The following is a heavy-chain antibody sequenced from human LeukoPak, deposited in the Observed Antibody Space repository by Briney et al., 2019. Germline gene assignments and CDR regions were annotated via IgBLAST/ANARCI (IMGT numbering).Heavy chain of an antibody. Sequence: PGGSLRLSCAASGFTFSSYWMSWVRQAPGKGLEWVANIKQDGSEKYYVDSVKGRFTISRDNAKNSLYLQMNSLRAEDTAVYYCARRRDGYSRGYYFDYWGQGTLVTVSS. V-gene: IGHV3-7*01. CDR1: GFTFSSYW. CDR3: ARRRDGYSRGYYFDY. CDR2: IKQDGSEK. J-gene: IGHJ4*02. D-gene: IGHD5-24*01.